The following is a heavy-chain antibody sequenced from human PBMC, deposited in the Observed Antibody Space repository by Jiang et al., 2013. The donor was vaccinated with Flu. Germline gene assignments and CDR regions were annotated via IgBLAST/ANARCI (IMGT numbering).Heavy chain of an antibody. CDR3: AKLPYCSGGSCSESDAFDI. D-gene: IGHD2-15*01. V-gene: IGHV3-30*18. CDR2: ISYDGSNK. J-gene: IGHJ3*02. Sequence: VRQAPGKGLEWVAVISYDGSNKYYADSVKGRFTISRDNSKNTLYLQMNSLRAEDTAVYYCAKLPYCSGGSCSESDAFDIWGQGTMVTVSS.